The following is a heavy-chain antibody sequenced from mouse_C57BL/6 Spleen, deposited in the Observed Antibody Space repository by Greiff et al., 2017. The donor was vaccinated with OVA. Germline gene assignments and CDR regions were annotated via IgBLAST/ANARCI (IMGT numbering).Heavy chain of an antibody. D-gene: IGHD5-1*01. Sequence: DVKLVESEGGLVQPGSSMKLSCTASGFTFSDYYMAWVRQVPEKGLEWVANINYDGSSPYYLDSLKSRFIISRDNAKNILYLQMSSLKSEDTATYYCAREGSSTSWYFDVWGTGTTVTVSS. V-gene: IGHV5-16*01. J-gene: IGHJ1*03. CDR3: AREGSSTSWYFDV. CDR2: INYDGSSP. CDR1: GFTFSDYY.